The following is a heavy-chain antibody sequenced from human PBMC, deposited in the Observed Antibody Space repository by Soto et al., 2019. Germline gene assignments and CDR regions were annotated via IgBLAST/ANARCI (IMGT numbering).Heavy chain of an antibody. CDR1: GGSISSGGYY. CDR2: IYYSGST. Sequence: PSETLSFTCTVSGGSISSGGYYWSWIRQHPGKGLEWIGYIYYSGSTYYNPSLKSRVTISVDTSKKQFSLKLSSVTAADTAVYYCARDQNPFGGFDYWGQGTLVTVSS. CDR3: ARDQNPFGGFDY. J-gene: IGHJ4*02. V-gene: IGHV4-31*03. D-gene: IGHD3-10*01.